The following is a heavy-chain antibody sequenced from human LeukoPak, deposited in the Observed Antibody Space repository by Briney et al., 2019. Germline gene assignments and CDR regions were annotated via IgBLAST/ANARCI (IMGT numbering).Heavy chain of an antibody. CDR2: IYYSGSS. CDR1: GGSISSSSYY. Sequence: PSETLSLTCTVSGGSISSSSYYWGWLRQPPGKGLEWIGSIYYSGSSYYHPPLKSRVTISVDTSRNQFSLKLSSVTAADTAVYYCARRLGYCSSTSCYFDYWGQGTLVTVSS. CDR3: ARRLGYCSSTSCYFDY. V-gene: IGHV4-39*01. D-gene: IGHD2-2*01. J-gene: IGHJ4*02.